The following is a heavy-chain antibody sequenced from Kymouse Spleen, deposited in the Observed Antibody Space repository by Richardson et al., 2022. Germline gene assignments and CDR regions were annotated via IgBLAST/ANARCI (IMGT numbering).Heavy chain of an antibody. V-gene: IGHV3-15*01. J-gene: IGHJ4*02. CDR2: IKSKTDGGTT. CDR1: GFTFSNAW. Sequence: EVQLVESGGGLVKPGGSLRLSCAASGFTFSNAWMSWVRQAPGKGLEWVGRIKSKTDGGTTDYAAPVKGRFTISRDDSKNTLYLQMNSLKTEDTAVYYCTTEGSAVADPFDYWGQGTLVTVSS. CDR3: TTEGSAVADPFDY. D-gene: IGHD6-19*01.